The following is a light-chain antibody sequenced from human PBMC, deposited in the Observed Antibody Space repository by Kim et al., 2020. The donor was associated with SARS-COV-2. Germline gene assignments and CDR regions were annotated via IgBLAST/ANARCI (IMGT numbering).Light chain of an antibody. Sequence: SPGERATLSCRASQSVSSNVAWYQQKPGQAPRLLIYGATTRVTGIPARFSGSGSGTEFSLTISRLQSEDFAVYYCQQYNKWPPLTFGGGTKVDIK. CDR1: QSVSSN. J-gene: IGKJ4*01. CDR2: GAT. CDR3: QQYNKWPPLT. V-gene: IGKV3-15*01.